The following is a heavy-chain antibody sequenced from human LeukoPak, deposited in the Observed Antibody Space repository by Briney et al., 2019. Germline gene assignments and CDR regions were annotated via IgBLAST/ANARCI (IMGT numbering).Heavy chain of an antibody. CDR3: ARDVWVGYYFSGMDV. Sequence: GGSLRLSCAASGFTLRSYEKNGVRQAPGEGLEWVSYISSSGSTIYYADSVKGRFTISKDNAKNSLYLQMNSLRAEDTAVYYCARDVWVGYYFSGMDVWGQGTTVTVSS. J-gene: IGHJ6*02. CDR1: GFTLRSYE. CDR2: ISSSGSTI. V-gene: IGHV3-48*03. D-gene: IGHD2-8*01.